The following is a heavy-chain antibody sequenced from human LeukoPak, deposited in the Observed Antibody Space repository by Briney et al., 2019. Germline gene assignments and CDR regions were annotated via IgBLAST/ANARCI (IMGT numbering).Heavy chain of an antibody. Sequence: PGGSLRLSCAASGFTFSTYWMNWARQAPGKGLEWVSAISISGTKTYYADSVKGRFTISRDNSKNTLYLQMYSLRAEDTAVYYCANEIRPNDYWGQGTLVTVSS. CDR1: GFTFSTYW. CDR2: ISISGTKT. D-gene: IGHD4-17*01. CDR3: ANEIRPNDY. J-gene: IGHJ4*02. V-gene: IGHV3-23*01.